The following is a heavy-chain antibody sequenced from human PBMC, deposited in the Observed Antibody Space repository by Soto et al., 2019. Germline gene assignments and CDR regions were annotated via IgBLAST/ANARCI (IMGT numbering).Heavy chain of an antibody. D-gene: IGHD3-3*01. V-gene: IGHV4-59*01. CDR1: GGSMNSYY. CDR2: IYYSGDT. J-gene: IGHJ3*02. CDR3: ARDRNKLWKNDAFDI. Sequence: QVQLHESGPGLVKPSETLSLTCSVSGGSMNSYYWSWIRQSPGKGLEWLGYIYYSGDTKYNPSLQSRISNSVDTTKNHFSLRLTSVTAADTAVYYCARDRNKLWKNDAFDIWGQGTMVTVSS.